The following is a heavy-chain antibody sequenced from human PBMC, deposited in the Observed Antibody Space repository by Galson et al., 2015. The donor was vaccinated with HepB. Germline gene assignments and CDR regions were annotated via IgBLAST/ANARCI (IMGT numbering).Heavy chain of an antibody. J-gene: IGHJ4*02. Sequence: SLRLSCAASGFTFSSYAMHWVRQAPGKGLEYVSAVSSNGGSTYYADSVKGRFTISRDNSKNTLYLQMSSLRAEDTAVYYCVKDALWRAKGPLYYFDYWGQGTLVTVSS. CDR3: VKDALWRAKGPLYYFDY. V-gene: IGHV3-64D*06. CDR1: GFTFSSYA. D-gene: IGHD1-1*01. CDR2: VSSNGGST.